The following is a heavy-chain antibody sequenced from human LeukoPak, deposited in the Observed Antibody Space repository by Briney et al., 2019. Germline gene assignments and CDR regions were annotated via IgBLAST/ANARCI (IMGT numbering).Heavy chain of an antibody. J-gene: IGHJ4*02. CDR1: GFTVSSND. V-gene: IGHV3-53*01. D-gene: IGHD6-25*01. CDR3: ARSGAATLHN. Sequence: PGGSLRLSCAVSGFTVSSNDMSWVRQAPGKGLEWVSVIYSGGTTYYADSVKGRFTISRDYSKNTLYLQMNSLRAEDTAVYYCARSGAATLHNWGQGTLVTVSS. CDR2: IYSGGTT.